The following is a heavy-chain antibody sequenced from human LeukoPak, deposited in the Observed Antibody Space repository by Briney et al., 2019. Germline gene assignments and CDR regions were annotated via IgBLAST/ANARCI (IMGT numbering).Heavy chain of an antibody. CDR2: IIPIFGTA. J-gene: IGHJ4*02. CDR3: VRDLAGAAAGIIPLFDY. CDR1: GGTFSSYA. V-gene: IGHV1-69*05. D-gene: IGHD6-13*01. Sequence: SVKVSCKASGGTFSSYAISWVRQAPGQGLEWMGGIIPIFGTANYAQKLQGRVTMTTDTSTSTAYMELRSLRSDDTAVYYCVRDLAGAAAGIIPLFDYWGQGTLVTVSS.